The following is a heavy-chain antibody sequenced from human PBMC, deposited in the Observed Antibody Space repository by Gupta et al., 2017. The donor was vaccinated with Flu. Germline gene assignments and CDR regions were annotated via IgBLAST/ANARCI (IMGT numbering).Heavy chain of an antibody. D-gene: IGHD3-9*01. CDR1: GYTFTSDG. V-gene: IGHV1-18*01. Sequence: QVQLVQSGAEVKKPGASVKVSCKASGYTFTSDGISWVRPAPGNGLEGMGWISAYNGNTNYAQKLQGRVTMPTDPSTSTAYMKLRSLRSDDTAVYYCARDAYILTGYYRASWFDPWGQGTLVTVSS. CDR2: ISAYNGNT. CDR3: ARDAYILTGYYRASWFDP. J-gene: IGHJ5*02.